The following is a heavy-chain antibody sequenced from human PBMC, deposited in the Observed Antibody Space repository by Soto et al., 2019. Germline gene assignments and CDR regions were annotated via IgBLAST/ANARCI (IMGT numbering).Heavy chain of an antibody. J-gene: IGHJ4*02. D-gene: IGHD1-26*01. CDR2: INPKSGGT. V-gene: IGHV1-2*02. Sequence: AASVKVSCKASGYTFTVYHMHWVRQAPGQVLEWMGWINPKSGGTMYPQKFQGRVTMTWDTSISTAYMALTRLRSDDTAVYYCARDLAKGGGSAGFDYWGQGALVTVSS. CDR3: ARDLAKGGGSAGFDY. CDR1: GYTFTVYH.